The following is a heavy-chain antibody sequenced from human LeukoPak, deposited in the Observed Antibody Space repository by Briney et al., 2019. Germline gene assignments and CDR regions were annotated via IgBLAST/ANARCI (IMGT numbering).Heavy chain of an antibody. V-gene: IGHV3-53*01. CDR2: MYGDGTT. CDR3: AKLTDF. CDR1: WFTVSNSY. Sequence: GGSLRLSCAASWFTVSNSYMGWVRQAPGKRLEWVSVMYGDGTTYYADSVKGRFTISRHSSKNTVYLQMNSLRAEDTALYFCAKLTDFWGRGTLVTVS. D-gene: IGHD3-9*01. J-gene: IGHJ2*01.